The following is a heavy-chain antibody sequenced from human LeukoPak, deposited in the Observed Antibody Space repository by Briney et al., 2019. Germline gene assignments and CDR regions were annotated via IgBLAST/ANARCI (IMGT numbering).Heavy chain of an antibody. V-gene: IGHV3-15*01. CDR1: GFTFSDAR. D-gene: IGHD1-26*01. CDR2: IKSKTEAGTT. CDR3: TADMPTSSRASDY. Sequence: GGSLRLSCAASGFTFSDARMSWVRQSPGMGLEWVGRIKSKTEAGTTDYAAPVKGRFTISRDDSKTKLYLQINSLRTDDTAVYYCTADMPTSSRASDYWGQGTLVTVSS. J-gene: IGHJ4*02.